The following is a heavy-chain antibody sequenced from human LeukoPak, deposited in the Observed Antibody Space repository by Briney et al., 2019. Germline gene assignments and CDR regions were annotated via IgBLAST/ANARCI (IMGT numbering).Heavy chain of an antibody. CDR1: GYTFTFYY. CDR3: ARLALNPGYYYYMDV. CDR2: INPSGGST. D-gene: IGHD5-12*01. Sequence: ASVKVSCKASGYTFTFYYIHWVRQAPGQGLEWMGIINPSGGSTSYAQKFQGRVTMTRDMSTSTVYMELSSLRSEDTAVYYCARLALNPGYYYYMDVWGKGTTVTVSS. V-gene: IGHV1-46*01. J-gene: IGHJ6*03.